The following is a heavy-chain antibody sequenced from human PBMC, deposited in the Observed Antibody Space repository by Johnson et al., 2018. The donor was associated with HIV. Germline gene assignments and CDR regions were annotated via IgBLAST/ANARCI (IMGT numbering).Heavy chain of an antibody. Sequence: QVQLVESGGGVVQPGRSLRLSCAASEFTFSSYAFHWVRQAPGKGLEWVALISSDGSGKYYADSVKGRSTISRDNSKNTLYLQMHSRTPEDTAVYYCARGAVSGYVSVDAFHIWGQGTMVTVSS. J-gene: IGHJ3*02. D-gene: IGHD5-12*01. V-gene: IGHV3-30*04. CDR3: ARGAVSGYVSVDAFHI. CDR2: ISSDGSGK. CDR1: EFTFSSYA.